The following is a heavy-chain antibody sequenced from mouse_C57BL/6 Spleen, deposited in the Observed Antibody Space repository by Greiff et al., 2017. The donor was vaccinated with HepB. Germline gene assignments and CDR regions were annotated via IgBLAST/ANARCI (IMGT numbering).Heavy chain of an antibody. CDR3: ARPSTVAFDY. Sequence: VQLQQPGAELVMPGASVKLSCKASGYTFTSYWMHWVKQRPGQGLEWIGEIDPSDSYTNYNQKFKGKSTLTVDKSSSTAYMQLSSLTSEDSAVCYCARPSTVAFDYWGQGTTLTVSS. D-gene: IGHD1-1*01. V-gene: IGHV1-69*01. CDR2: IDPSDSYT. J-gene: IGHJ2*01. CDR1: GYTFTSYW.